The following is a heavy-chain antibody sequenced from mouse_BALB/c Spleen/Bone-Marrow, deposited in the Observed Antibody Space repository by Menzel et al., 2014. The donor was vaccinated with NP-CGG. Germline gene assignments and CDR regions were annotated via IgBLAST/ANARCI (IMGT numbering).Heavy chain of an antibody. CDR1: GYTFTDYW. D-gene: IGHD2-13*01. V-gene: IGHV1-69*01. CDR3: ANIYYGDCGWFSY. Sequence: QVHVKQSGAELVMPGASVKMSCKASGYTFTDYWIHWVKQRPGQGLEWIGAIDTSYTYTTYNQKFKGKATLTVDASSSTAYIQLSSLTSEDSAVYYCANIYYGDCGWFSYWGQGTLVTVSA. CDR2: IDTSYTYT. J-gene: IGHJ3*01.